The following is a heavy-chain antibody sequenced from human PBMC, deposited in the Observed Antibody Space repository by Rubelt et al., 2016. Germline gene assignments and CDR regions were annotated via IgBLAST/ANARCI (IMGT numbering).Heavy chain of an antibody. J-gene: IGHJ4*02. CDR3: ARGIATAGSFNY. D-gene: IGHD6-13*01. Sequence: GGGLVQPGGSLRLSCAASEFTLSGYWMSWVRQAPGKGLEWVANIKQDGSEKNYVDSVKGRFTISRDNAKNSLFLQMNSLRAEDTAVYYCARGIATAGSFNYWGQGTLVTVSS. CDR1: EFTLSGYW. CDR2: IKQDGSEK. V-gene: IGHV3-7*04.